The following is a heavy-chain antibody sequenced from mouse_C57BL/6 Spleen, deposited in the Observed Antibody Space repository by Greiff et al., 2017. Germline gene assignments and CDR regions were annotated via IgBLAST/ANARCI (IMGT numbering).Heavy chain of an antibody. CDR3: TGLYYYGSSYYAMDY. D-gene: IGHD1-1*01. CDR1: GFTFSNYW. V-gene: IGHV6-3*01. Sequence: DVMLVESGGGLVQPGGSMKLSCVASGFTFSNYWMNWVRQSPEKGLEWVAQIRLKSDNYATHYAESVKGRFTISRDDSKSSVYLQMNNLRAEDTGIYYCTGLYYYGSSYYAMDYWGQGTSVTVSS. CDR2: IRLKSDNYAT. J-gene: IGHJ4*01.